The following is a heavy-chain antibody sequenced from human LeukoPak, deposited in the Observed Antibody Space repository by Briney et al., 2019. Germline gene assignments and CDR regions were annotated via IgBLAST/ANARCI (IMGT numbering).Heavy chain of an antibody. Sequence: PSETLSLTCTVSGGSISSSSYYWGWIRQPPGKGLEYIGSIYYSGSTYYNPSLKSRVTISVDTSKNQFSLKLSSVTAADTAVYYCARDLASWRGGFDPWGQGTLVTVSS. V-gene: IGHV4-39*07. CDR3: ARDLASWRGGFDP. D-gene: IGHD3-10*01. CDR1: GGSISSSSYY. J-gene: IGHJ5*02. CDR2: IYYSGST.